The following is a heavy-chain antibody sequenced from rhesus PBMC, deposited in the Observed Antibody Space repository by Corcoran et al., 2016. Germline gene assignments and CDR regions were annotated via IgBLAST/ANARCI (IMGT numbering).Heavy chain of an antibody. V-gene: IGHV4-173*01. D-gene: IGHD1-44*01. CDR3: AGNYDLDF. J-gene: IGHJ4*01. CDR1: GGSIRSNY. CDR2: IFGRGGGN. Sequence: QLQLQESGPGLVKPSETLSLTCAVSGGSIRSNYWSWIRQPPGKGLEWIGRIFGRGGGNEHNPSLKGRVTISTDTSKNQVLLKLSSGTAADTAGYYLAGNYDLDFLGQGGLGTVSS.